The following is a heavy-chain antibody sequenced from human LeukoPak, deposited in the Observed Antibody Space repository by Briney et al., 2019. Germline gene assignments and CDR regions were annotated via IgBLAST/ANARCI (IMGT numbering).Heavy chain of an antibody. CDR3: ARDHFDAGATLYYFDY. D-gene: IGHD1-26*01. CDR1: GFTVSSNY. J-gene: IGHJ4*02. V-gene: IGHV3-66*01. CDR2: IYSGGST. Sequence: PGGSLRLSCAASGFTVSSNYMSWVRQAPGKGLEWVSVIYSGGSTYYADSVKGRFTISRDNSKNTLYLQMNSLRAEDTAVYYCARDHFDAGATLYYFDYWGQGTLVTVSS.